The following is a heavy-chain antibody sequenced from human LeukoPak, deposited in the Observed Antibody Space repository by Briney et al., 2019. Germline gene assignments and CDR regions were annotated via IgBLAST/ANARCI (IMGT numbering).Heavy chain of an antibody. CDR1: GGSFSGYY. CDR3: ARKYYDFWSGYYLAVSP. D-gene: IGHD3-3*01. J-gene: IGHJ5*02. Sequence: SETLSLTCAVYGGSFSGYYWSWIRQTPGKGLEWIGEINHSGSTNYNPSLKSRVTISVDTSKNRFSLKLSSVTAADTAVYYCARKYYDFWSGYYLAVSPWGQGTLVTVSS. CDR2: INHSGST. V-gene: IGHV4-34*01.